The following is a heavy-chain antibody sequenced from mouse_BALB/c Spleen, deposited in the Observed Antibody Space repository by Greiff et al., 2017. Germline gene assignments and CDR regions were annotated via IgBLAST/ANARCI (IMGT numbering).Heavy chain of an antibody. Sequence: QVQLKESGAELVRPGSSVKISCKASGYAFSSYWMNWVKQRPGQGLEWIGQIYPGDGDTNYNGKFKGKATLTADKSSSTAYMQLSSLTSEDSAVYSSARDYDSSYRGWYFDDWGEGTTVTVSS. CDR3: ARDYDSSYRGWYFDD. J-gene: IGHJ1*01. V-gene: IGHV1-80*01. D-gene: IGHD1-1*01. CDR1: GYAFSSYW. CDR2: IYPGDGDT.